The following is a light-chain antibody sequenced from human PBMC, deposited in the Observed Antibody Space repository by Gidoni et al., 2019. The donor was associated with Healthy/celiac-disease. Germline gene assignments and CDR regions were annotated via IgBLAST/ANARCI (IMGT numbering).Light chain of an antibody. J-gene: IGKJ2*01. CDR1: QSVSSY. V-gene: IGKV3-11*01. CDR3: QQRRNWPPYT. CDR2: AAS. Sequence: EILLTQSHATLSFSPGERATRSCRASQSVSSYLAWYQQKPGQAPRLLIYAASNRATGIPARFSGSGSGTDFTLTSSSLEPEDFAVYYCQQRRNWPPYTFGQGTKLEIK.